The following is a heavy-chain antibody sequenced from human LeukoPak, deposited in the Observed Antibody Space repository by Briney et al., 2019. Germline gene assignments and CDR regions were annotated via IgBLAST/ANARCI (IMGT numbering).Heavy chain of an antibody. D-gene: IGHD5-18*01. CDR3: ARVEGEDTAMFY. V-gene: IGHV4-30-4*01. Sequence: APTCTLSGGSTSRGDYFWSWVRQPPGKGPEWVGYIYYSGSTYYNPSLKSRVTISVDTSKNQFSLKLSSVTDADTAVYYCARVEGEDTAMFYWGQGTLVTVSS. CDR2: IYYSGST. CDR1: GGSTSRGDYF. J-gene: IGHJ4*02.